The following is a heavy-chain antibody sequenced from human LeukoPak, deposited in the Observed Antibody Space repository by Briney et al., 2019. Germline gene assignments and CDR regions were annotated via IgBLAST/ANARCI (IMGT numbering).Heavy chain of an antibody. CDR3: AIWGLYGDYSPRHDY. J-gene: IGHJ4*02. Sequence: GASVKVSCKASGYTFTSYDINWVRQATGQGLEWMGWMNPNNGNTNYAQKLQGRVTMTTDTSTSTAYMELRSLRSDDTAVYYCAIWGLYGDYSPRHDYWGQGTLVTVSS. D-gene: IGHD4-17*01. CDR2: MNPNNGNT. V-gene: IGHV1-18*01. CDR1: GYTFTSYD.